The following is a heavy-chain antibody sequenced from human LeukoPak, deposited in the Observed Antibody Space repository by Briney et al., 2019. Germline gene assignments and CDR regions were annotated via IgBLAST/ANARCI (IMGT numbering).Heavy chain of an antibody. D-gene: IGHD6-13*01. V-gene: IGHV4-59*01. CDR2: IYYSGST. Sequence: KPSETLSLTCTVSGGSISSYYWSWIRQPPGKGLEWIGYIYYSGSTNYNPSLKSRVTISVDTSKNQFSLKLSSVTAADTAVYYCAREGRIAAAESTSGFDAFDIWGQGTMVTVSS. CDR3: AREGRIAAAESTSGFDAFDI. CDR1: GGSISSYY. J-gene: IGHJ3*02.